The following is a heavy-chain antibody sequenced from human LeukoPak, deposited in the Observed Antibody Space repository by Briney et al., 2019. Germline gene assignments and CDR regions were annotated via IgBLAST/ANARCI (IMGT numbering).Heavy chain of an antibody. V-gene: IGHV5-51*01. CDR3: GGRDGNWYYLDY. J-gene: IGHJ4*02. CDR2: IYPGDSDT. CDR1: GYSFTTYY. D-gene: IGHD2-21*01. Sequence: GESLKISSKGVGYSFTTYYIAWLRHMPGKDLEWMGIIYPGDSDTRYSPSFQGQVTISADKSISTAYLQWSSLKASDTAMYYCGGRDGNWYYLDYWGQGTLVTVSS.